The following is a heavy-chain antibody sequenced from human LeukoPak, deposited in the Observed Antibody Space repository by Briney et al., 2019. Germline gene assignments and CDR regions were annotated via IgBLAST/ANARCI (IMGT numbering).Heavy chain of an antibody. CDR1: GYTFTGYY. D-gene: IGHD5-24*01. CDR3: ARGSVEMATISRVHKYYYYYMDV. J-gene: IGHJ6*03. Sequence: ASVTVSCKASGYTFTGYYMHWVRQAPGQGLEWMGWINPNSGGTNYAQKFQGRVTMTRDTSISTAYMELSRLRSDDTAVYYCARGSVEMATISRVHKYYYYYMDVWGKGTTVTVSS. V-gene: IGHV1-2*02. CDR2: INPNSGGT.